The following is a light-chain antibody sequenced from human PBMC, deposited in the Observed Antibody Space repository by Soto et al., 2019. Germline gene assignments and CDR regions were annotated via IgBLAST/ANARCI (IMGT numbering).Light chain of an antibody. J-gene: IGLJ2*01. CDR3: AAWDDSLNAWV. CDR1: SSNIGSNT. V-gene: IGLV1-44*01. Sequence: QSVLTQPPSASGTPGQRVTISCAGSSSNIGSNTVNWYQQLPGTAPKLLIYSNTQRPSGVPDRFSGSKSGASASLAISGLQSEDEAAYYCAAWDDSLNAWVFGGGTKLTVL. CDR2: SNT.